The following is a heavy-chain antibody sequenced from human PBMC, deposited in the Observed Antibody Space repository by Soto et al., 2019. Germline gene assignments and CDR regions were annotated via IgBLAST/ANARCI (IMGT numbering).Heavy chain of an antibody. CDR2: ISSNSAYI. CDR3: TRDASRDSSARGWFDP. CDR1: GFTFRSFI. V-gene: IGHV3-21*01. D-gene: IGHD6-13*01. Sequence: GGSLRLSCAASGFTFRSFIMNWVRQAPGKGLEWVSTISSNSAYIYYTDALRGRFTISRDNAKNSLHLQMNSLRAEDTVVYYCTRDASRDSSARGWFDPWGPGTLVTVSS. J-gene: IGHJ5*02.